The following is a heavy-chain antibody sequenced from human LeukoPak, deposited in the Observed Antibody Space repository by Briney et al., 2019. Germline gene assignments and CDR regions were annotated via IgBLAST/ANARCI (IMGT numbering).Heavy chain of an antibody. Sequence: PGGSLRLSCAASGFTFSSYAMSWVRQAPGKGLEWVSAISGSGGSTYYADSVKGRFTISRDNSKNTLYLQMDSLRAEDTAVYYCACYYGSGMEAFDIWGQGTMVTVS. CDR3: ACYYGSGMEAFDI. CDR2: ISGSGGST. D-gene: IGHD3-10*01. V-gene: IGHV3-23*01. CDR1: GFTFSSYA. J-gene: IGHJ3*02.